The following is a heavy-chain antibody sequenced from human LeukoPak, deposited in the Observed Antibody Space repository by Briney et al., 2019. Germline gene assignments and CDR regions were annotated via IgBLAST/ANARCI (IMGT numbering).Heavy chain of an antibody. J-gene: IGHJ6*02. Sequence: GGSLRLSCAASGFTFSSYGMHWVRQAPGKGLEWVAVISYDGSNKYYADSVKGRFTISRDNSKNTLYLQMNSLRAEDTAVYYCARDLLGYSSSWYGGMGYYYYYGMDVWGQGTTVTVSS. CDR1: GFTFSSYG. CDR3: ARDLLGYSSSWYGGMGYYYYYGMDV. CDR2: ISYDGSNK. V-gene: IGHV3-30*03. D-gene: IGHD6-13*01.